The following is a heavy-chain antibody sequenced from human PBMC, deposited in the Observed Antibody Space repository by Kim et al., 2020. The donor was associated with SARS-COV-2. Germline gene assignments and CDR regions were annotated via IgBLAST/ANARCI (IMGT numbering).Heavy chain of an antibody. J-gene: IGHJ2*01. D-gene: IGHD3-16*01. CDR2: IEK. CDR3: ARDSYGFDL. V-gene: IGHV3-7*01. Sequence: IEKCSADSVKSRITISRDNSENTRYLQMNRLGADDTALYYCARDSYGFDLWGRGTLVTVSS.